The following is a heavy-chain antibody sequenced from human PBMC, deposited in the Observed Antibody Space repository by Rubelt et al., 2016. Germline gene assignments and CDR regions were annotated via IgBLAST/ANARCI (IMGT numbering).Heavy chain of an antibody. Sequence: QVQLVQSGAEVKKPGSSVKVSCKASGGTFSSYAISWVRQAPGQGLEWMGGIIPIFGTANYAQKFQGRVTITADESTSTAYMELSSLRSEDTAVYYCARDLGRPQYLKPARFDPWGQGTLVTVSS. D-gene: IGHD4-11*01. V-gene: IGHV1-69*01. CDR2: IIPIFGTA. CDR3: ARDLGRPQYLKPARFDP. J-gene: IGHJ5*02. CDR1: GGTFSSYA.